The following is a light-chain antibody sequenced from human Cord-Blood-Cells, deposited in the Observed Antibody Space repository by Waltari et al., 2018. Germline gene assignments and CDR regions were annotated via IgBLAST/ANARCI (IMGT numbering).Light chain of an antibody. V-gene: IGLV2-23*01. CDR2: EGS. J-gene: IGLJ3*02. CDR1: SSDVGSYNL. Sequence: QSALTQPASVSGSPGQSITISCTGTSSDVGSYNLVPWYQQHPGKAPKLMIYEGSKRPSGVSNRFSGSKSGNTASLTISGLQAEDEADYYCCSYVGSSTWVFGGGTKLTVL. CDR3: CSYVGSSTWV.